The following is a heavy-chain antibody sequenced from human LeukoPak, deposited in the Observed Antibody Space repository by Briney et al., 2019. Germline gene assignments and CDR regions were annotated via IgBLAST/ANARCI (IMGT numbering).Heavy chain of an antibody. V-gene: IGHV3-66*02. CDR1: GFTVSSSY. Sequence: GGSLRLSCAASGFTVSSSYMSWVRQAPGKGLEWVSVVYSGGDTHYAGSVKGRFTISRDNSVNTLYLQMNSLRTEDTAVYYCARAFVTAAGFFDTWGQGTLVTVSS. D-gene: IGHD6-13*01. CDR3: ARAFVTAAGFFDT. J-gene: IGHJ4*02. CDR2: VYSGGDT.